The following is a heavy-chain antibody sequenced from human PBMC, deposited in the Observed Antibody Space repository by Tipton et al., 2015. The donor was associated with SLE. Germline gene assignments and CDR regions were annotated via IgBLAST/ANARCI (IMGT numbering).Heavy chain of an antibody. CDR3: ARRKYSGSPSYFDY. CDR1: GGSISSSSYY. CDR2: IYHSGST. Sequence: GLVKPSETLSLTCTVSGGSISSSSYYWSWIRQPPGKGLEWIGYIYHSGSTYYNPSLKSRVTISVDTSKNQFSLKLSSVTAADTAVYYCARRKYSGSPSYFDYWGQGTLVTVSS. J-gene: IGHJ4*02. V-gene: IGHV4-61*05. D-gene: IGHD1-26*01.